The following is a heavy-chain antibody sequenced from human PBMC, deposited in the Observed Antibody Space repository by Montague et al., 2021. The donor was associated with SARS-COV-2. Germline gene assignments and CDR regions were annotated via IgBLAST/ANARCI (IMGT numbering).Heavy chain of an antibody. J-gene: IGHJ4*02. D-gene: IGHD3-22*01. V-gene: IGHV4-38-2*02. Sequence: SETLSLTCTVSGLSISTGYYWGWIRQPPGKGLEWIGSIYHSGSTXXNPXPKSRVTISVDTSKNQFSLKLSSVTAADTAVYYCASSYDSTGHVGYWGQGTLVTVSS. CDR1: GLSISTGYY. CDR2: IYHSGST. CDR3: ASSYDSTGHVGY.